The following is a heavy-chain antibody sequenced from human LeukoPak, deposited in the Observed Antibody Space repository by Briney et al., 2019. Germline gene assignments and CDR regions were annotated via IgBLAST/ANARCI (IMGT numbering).Heavy chain of an antibody. CDR3: ARALAYSEAAFDI. V-gene: IGHV4-34*01. J-gene: IGHJ3*02. CDR1: GGSFSGYY. CDR2: IYYSGST. D-gene: IGHD1-26*01. Sequence: SETLSLTCAVYGGSFSGYYWGWIRQPPGKGLEWIGSIYYSGSTYYNPSLKSRVTISVDTSKNQFSLKLSSVTAADTAVYYCARALAYSEAAFDIWGQGTMVTVSS.